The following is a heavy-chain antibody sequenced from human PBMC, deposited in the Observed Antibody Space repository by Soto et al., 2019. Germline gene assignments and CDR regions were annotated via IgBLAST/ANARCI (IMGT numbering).Heavy chain of an antibody. Sequence: PGGSLRLSCATSDFTFRNYWMNWARQAPGKGLEWVANIKPDGSATNYVDSVEGRFTISRDNVRNSVSLQMNSLRVEDTAVYFCARAYSDAFDIWGQGTMVTVSS. J-gene: IGHJ3*02. CDR3: ARAYSDAFDI. D-gene: IGHD2-15*01. CDR1: DFTFRNYW. V-gene: IGHV3-7*03. CDR2: IKPDGSAT.